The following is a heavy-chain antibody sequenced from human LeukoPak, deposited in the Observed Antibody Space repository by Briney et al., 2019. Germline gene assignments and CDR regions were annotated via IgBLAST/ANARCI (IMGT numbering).Heavy chain of an antibody. CDR1: GFTFSSYW. CDR3: AKLPLSVAVVAATVE. CDR2: INSDGSST. D-gene: IGHD2-15*01. V-gene: IGHV3-74*01. J-gene: IGHJ4*02. Sequence: PGGSLRLSCAASGFTFSSYWMHWVRQAPGKGLVWVSRINSDGSSTTYAESVKGRFTISRDNAKNTLFLQMNSLRAEDTAVYYCAKLPLSVAVVAATVEWGQGTLVTVSS.